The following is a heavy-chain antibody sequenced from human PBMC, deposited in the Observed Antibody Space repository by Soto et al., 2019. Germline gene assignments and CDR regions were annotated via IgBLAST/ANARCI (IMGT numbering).Heavy chain of an antibody. V-gene: IGHV3-21*01. D-gene: IGHD2-2*01. CDR2: ISSSGSSR. CDR3: ARGRSINTSMDY. Sequence: EAQLVESGGGLVKPGGSLRLSCAASGFTFSTYSMNWVRQAPGKGLEWVSSISSSGSSRSYADSVKGRFTSSRDNAKNSLYPQMDSLRAEDTAVYYCARGRSINTSMDYWGQGTRVTVSS. CDR1: GFTFSTYS. J-gene: IGHJ4*02.